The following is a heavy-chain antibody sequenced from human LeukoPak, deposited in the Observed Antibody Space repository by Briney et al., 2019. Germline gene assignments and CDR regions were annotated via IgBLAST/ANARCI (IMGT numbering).Heavy chain of an antibody. V-gene: IGHV3-23*01. CDR1: GFTFRNYA. Sequence: GGSLRLSCAAFGFTFRNYAMYWVRQAPGKGLEWVSAISSSDANTYYADSVKGRFTISRDNSKNTLYLQMNSLRAEDTALYYCAIRELIGYWGQGTLVTVSS. CDR2: ISSSDANT. CDR3: AIRELIGY. J-gene: IGHJ4*02. D-gene: IGHD2-21*01.